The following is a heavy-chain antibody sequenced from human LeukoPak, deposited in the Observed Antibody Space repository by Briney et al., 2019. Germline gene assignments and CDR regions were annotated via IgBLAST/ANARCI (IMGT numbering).Heavy chain of an antibody. J-gene: IGHJ4*02. CDR3: ASGFWVYYGDYYFDY. Sequence: ASVKVSCKASGYTSTSYAMNWVRQAPGQGLEWMGWINTNTGNPTYAQGFTGRFVFSLDTSVSTAYLQISSLKAEDTAVYYCASGFWVYYGDYYFDYWGQGTLVTVSS. V-gene: IGHV7-4-1*02. D-gene: IGHD3-10*01. CDR2: INTNTGNP. CDR1: GYTSTSYA.